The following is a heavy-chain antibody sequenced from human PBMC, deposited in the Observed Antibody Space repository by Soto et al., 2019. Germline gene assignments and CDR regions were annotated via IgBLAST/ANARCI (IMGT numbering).Heavy chain of an antibody. V-gene: IGHV3-23*01. D-gene: IGHD3-16*01. CDR1: GFTFSSYA. CDR3: GKEGAGGTLIYFDY. CDR2: ISISGGST. Sequence: EVQLLESGGGLVQPGGSLRLSCAASGFTFSSYAMSWVRQAPGKGLEWVSAISISGGSTFYADSVKGRFTISRDNSKNALYLRMNSLRDEDTAVYYCGKEGAGGTLIYFDYWGQGTLVTVSS. J-gene: IGHJ4*02.